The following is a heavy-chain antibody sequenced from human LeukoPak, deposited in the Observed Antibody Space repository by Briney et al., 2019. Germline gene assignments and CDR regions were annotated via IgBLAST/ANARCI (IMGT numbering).Heavy chain of an antibody. CDR1: GGTFSSYA. CDR3: ARRVGATTGHFDY. Sequence: SVKVSCKASGGTFSSYAISWVRQAPGQGLEWMGGIIPIFGTANYAQKFQGRVTITTDESTSTAYMELSSLRSEDTAVYYCARRVGATTGHFDYRGQGTLVTVSS. CDR2: IIPIFGTA. V-gene: IGHV1-69*05. D-gene: IGHD1-26*01. J-gene: IGHJ4*02.